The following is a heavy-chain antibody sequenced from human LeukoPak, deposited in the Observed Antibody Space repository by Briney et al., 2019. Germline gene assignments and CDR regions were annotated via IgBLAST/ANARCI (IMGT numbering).Heavy chain of an antibody. CDR2: ISYDGSNK. D-gene: IGHD6-19*01. J-gene: IGHJ5*02. Sequence: GRSLRLSCAASGFTFSSYAMHWVRQAPGKGLEWVAVISYDGSNKYYADSVKGRFTISRDNSKNTLYLQMNSLRAEDTAVYYCASSYSSGWYGWFDPWGQGTLVTVSS. CDR1: GFTFSSYA. V-gene: IGHV3-30-3*01. CDR3: ASSYSSGWYGWFDP.